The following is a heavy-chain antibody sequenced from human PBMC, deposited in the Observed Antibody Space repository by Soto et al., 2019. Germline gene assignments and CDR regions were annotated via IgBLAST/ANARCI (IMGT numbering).Heavy chain of an antibody. CDR3: ARGAPYCSSTSCPFDY. CDR1: GYTFASYS. CDR2: INAGNGNT. J-gene: IGHJ4*02. V-gene: IGHV1-3*01. Sequence: ALVNGYWKSAGYTFASYSMHWVRQGPGQRLEWMGWINAGNGNTKYSQKFQGRVTITRDTSASTAYMELSSLRSEDTAVYYCARGAPYCSSTSCPFDYWGQGTLVTVSS. D-gene: IGHD2-2*01.